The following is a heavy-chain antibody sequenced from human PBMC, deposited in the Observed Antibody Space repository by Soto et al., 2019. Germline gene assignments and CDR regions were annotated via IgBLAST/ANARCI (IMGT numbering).Heavy chain of an antibody. CDR1: GYTFTSYG. V-gene: IGHV1-18*01. CDR2: ISAYNGNT. CDR3: ATTPPGYSSGYYYPPWFDP. J-gene: IGHJ5*02. D-gene: IGHD3-22*01. Sequence: ASVKVSCKASGYTFTSYGISWVRQAPGQGLEWMGWISAYNGNTNYAQKFQGRVTMTEDTSTDTAYMELSSLRSEDTAVYYCATTPPGYSSGYYYPPWFDPWGQGTLVTVSS.